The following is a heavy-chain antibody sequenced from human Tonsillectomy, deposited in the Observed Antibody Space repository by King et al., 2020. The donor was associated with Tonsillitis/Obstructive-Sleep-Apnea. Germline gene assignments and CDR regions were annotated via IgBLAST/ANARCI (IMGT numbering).Heavy chain of an antibody. D-gene: IGHD3-10*01. J-gene: IGHJ4*02. CDR2: ISSSGSTI. Sequence: VQLVESGGGLVKPGGSLRLSCAASGFTFSDYYMSWIRQAPGKGLEWVSYISSSGSTIYYADSVKGGFTISRDNAKNSLYLQMNSLRSEDTAVYYCASHTLYYYGSGSXYSPLDWGQGTLVTVSS. V-gene: IGHV3-11*01. CDR3: ASHTLYYYGSGSXYSPLD. CDR1: GFTFSDYY.